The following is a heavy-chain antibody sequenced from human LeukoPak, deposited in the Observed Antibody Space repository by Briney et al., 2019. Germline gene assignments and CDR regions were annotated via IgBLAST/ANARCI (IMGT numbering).Heavy chain of an antibody. V-gene: IGHV1-69*13. CDR2: IIPIFGTA. J-gene: IGHJ4*02. D-gene: IGHD3-22*01. CDR1: GGTFSSYA. Sequence: SVKVSCKASGGTFSSYAISWVRQAPGQGLEWMGGIIPIFGTANYAQKFQGRVTITADESTSTAYMELSSLRSEDTAVYYCAMYYYDSSGYYYVFDYWGQGTLVTVSS. CDR3: AMYYYDSSGYYYVFDY.